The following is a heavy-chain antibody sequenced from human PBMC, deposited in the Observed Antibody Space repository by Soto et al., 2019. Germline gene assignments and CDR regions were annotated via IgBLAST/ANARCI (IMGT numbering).Heavy chain of an antibody. D-gene: IGHD1-1*01. CDR3: AGTLGFDAFDI. J-gene: IGHJ3*02. Sequence: GGSLRLSCAASGFTFSSYWMHWIRQAPGKGLVWVSYISSSGSTIYYADSVKGRFTISRDNAKNSLYLQMNSLRAEDTAVYYCAGTLGFDAFDIWGQGTMVTVSS. V-gene: IGHV3-11*01. CDR2: ISSSGSTI. CDR1: GFTFSSYW.